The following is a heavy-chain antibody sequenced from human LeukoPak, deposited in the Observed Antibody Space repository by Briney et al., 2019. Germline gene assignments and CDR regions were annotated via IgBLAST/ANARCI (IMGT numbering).Heavy chain of an antibody. CDR3: ARDISGTGGFDP. J-gene: IGHJ5*02. D-gene: IGHD1-20*01. Sequence: GGSLRLSCAASGFTFSTCAMHWVRQAPGKGREWVAVVSYDGSDKYYADSVKGRFTISRDNSKTTVYLQMNSLRAEDTAVYYCARDISGTGGFDPRGQGTLVTVSS. CDR1: GFTFSTCA. CDR2: VSYDGSDK. V-gene: IGHV3-30-3*01.